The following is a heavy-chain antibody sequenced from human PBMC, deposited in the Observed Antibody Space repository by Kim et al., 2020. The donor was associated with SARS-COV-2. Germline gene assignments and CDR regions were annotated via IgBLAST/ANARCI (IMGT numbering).Heavy chain of an antibody. CDR1: GFTFNSYS. D-gene: IGHD3-10*01. J-gene: IGHJ3*02. Sequence: GGSLRLSCAASGFTFNSYSMSWVRQAPGKGLEWVSVISGSGGRTYYADSVKGRFTISRDNSKSTLYLQMNSLRAEDTAVYYCAKTRGTSGGDDFDIWGQGTMVTVSS. CDR3: AKTRGTSGGDDFDI. V-gene: IGHV3-23*01. CDR2: ISGSGGRT.